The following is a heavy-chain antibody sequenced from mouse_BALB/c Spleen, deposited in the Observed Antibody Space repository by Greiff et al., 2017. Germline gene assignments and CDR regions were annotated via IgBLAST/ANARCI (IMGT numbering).Heavy chain of an antibody. CDR2: ISSGGST. Sequence: EVKLVESGGGLVKPGGSLKLSCAASGFTFSSYAMSWVRQTPEKRLEWVASISSGGSTYYPDSVKGRFTISRDNARNILYLQMSSLRSEDTAMYYCAREGIITTVVGDYWGQGTTLTVSS. CDR1: GFTFSSYA. CDR3: AREGIITTVVGDY. V-gene: IGHV5-6-5*01. J-gene: IGHJ2*01. D-gene: IGHD1-1*01.